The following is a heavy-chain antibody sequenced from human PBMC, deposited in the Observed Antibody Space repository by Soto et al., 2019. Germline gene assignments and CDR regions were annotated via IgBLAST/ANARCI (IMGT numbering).Heavy chain of an antibody. J-gene: IGHJ4*02. D-gene: IGHD3-10*01. Sequence: PGGSLRLSCAASGFTFSSYGMHWVRQAPGEGLEWVAVIWYDGSNKYYADSVKGRFTISRDNSENTLYLQMNSLRAEDTAVYYCARGSPYYYGSGSYLNYWGQGTLVTVSS. V-gene: IGHV3-33*01. CDR2: IWYDGSNK. CDR3: ARGSPYYYGSGSYLNY. CDR1: GFTFSSYG.